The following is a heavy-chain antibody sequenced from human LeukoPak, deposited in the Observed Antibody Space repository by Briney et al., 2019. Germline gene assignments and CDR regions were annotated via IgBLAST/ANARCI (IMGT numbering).Heavy chain of an antibody. V-gene: IGHV3-21*01. D-gene: IGHD2-2*02. Sequence: TGGSLRLSCAASGFTFSSYSMNWVRQAPGKGLEWVSSISSSSSYIYYADSVKGRFTISRDNAKNSLYLQMNSLRAEDTAVYYCAIGGDSTTSCYRCFNSWGQGTLVTVSS. CDR2: ISSSSSYI. CDR1: GFTFSSYS. CDR3: AIGGDSTTSCYRCFNS. J-gene: IGHJ4*02.